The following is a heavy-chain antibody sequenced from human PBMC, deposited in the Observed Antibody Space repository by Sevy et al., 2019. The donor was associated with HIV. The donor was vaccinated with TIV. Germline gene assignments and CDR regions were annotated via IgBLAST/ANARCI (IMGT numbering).Heavy chain of an antibody. Sequence: ASVKVSCKASGGTFSSYAISWVRQAPGQGLEWMGGIIPIFGTANYAQKFQGRVTITADESTSTAYMELSSLRSEDTAGYYCARDSHLYCSGGSCYSPSMDYYYYYGMDVWGQGTTVTVSS. CDR3: ARDSHLYCSGGSCYSPSMDYYYYYGMDV. J-gene: IGHJ6*02. D-gene: IGHD2-15*01. CDR2: IIPIFGTA. CDR1: GGTFSSYA. V-gene: IGHV1-69*13.